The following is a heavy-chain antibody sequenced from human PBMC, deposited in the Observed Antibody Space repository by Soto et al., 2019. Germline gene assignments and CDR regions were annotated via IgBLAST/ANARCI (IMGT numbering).Heavy chain of an antibody. CDR3: ARDSRLLRH. J-gene: IGHJ4*02. V-gene: IGHV1-69*13. CDR2: ITPIFVTA. CDR1: GGTFSSNG. Sequence: SVNVSCKASGGTFSSNGISWVRQAPGQGLEWMGGITPIFVTAKYAQKFQGRVTITADESTNTAYLEVSGLRSEDTAVYYCARDSRLLRHWGQGTLVTVSS. D-gene: IGHD3-3*01.